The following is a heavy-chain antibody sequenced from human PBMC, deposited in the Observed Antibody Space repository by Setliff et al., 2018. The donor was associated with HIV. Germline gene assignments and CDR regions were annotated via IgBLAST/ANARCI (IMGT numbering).Heavy chain of an antibody. Sequence: GASVKVSCKASGYSFNRNAIHWVRQAPGQRLEWMGLINAGNGNTKYSQKFQGRVTITRDTSASTAYMELSSLRSEDTAVYYCARISGDDYGDYGANWFDPWGQGTLVTVSS. D-gene: IGHD4-17*01. CDR2: INAGNGNT. CDR1: GYSFNRNA. J-gene: IGHJ5*02. V-gene: IGHV1-3*01. CDR3: ARISGDDYGDYGANWFDP.